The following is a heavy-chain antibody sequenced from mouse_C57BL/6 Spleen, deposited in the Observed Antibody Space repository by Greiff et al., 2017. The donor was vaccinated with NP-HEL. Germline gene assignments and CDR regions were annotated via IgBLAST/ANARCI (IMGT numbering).Heavy chain of an antibody. D-gene: IGHD1-1*01. CDR3: AIRTTVVNFDV. V-gene: IGHV1-18*01. CDR2: INPNNGGT. J-gene: IGHJ1*03. Sequence: EVQLQQSGPELVKPGASVKIPCKASGYTFTDYNMDWVKQSHGKSLEWIGDINPNNGGTIYNQKFKGKATLTVDKSSSTAYMELRSLTSEDTAVYYCAIRTTVVNFDVWGTGTTVTVSS. CDR1: GYTFTDYN.